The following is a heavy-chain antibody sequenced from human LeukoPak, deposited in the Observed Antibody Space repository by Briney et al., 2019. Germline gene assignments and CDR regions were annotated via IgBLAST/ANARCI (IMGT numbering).Heavy chain of an antibody. D-gene: IGHD3-10*01. J-gene: IGHJ3*02. CDR2: INPNSGGT. Sequence: ASVNVSCKASGYTFTGYYMHWVRQAPGQGLEWMGWINPNSGGTNYAQKFQGRVTMTRDTSISTAYMELSRLRSDDTAVYYCARREEAKLWFGELSSAFDIWGQGTMVTVS. V-gene: IGHV1-2*02. CDR1: GYTFTGYY. CDR3: ARREEAKLWFGELSSAFDI.